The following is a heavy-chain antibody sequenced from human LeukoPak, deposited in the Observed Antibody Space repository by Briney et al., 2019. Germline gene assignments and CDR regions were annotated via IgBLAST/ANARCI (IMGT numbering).Heavy chain of an antibody. Sequence: PGGSLRLSCAASGFMFRSSSMSWVRQVPGKGLEWVSTISASADNIYYADSVKGRFTISGDNSKNTLFLQMNSLRAEDTAIYYCAKRPAAVRGVIPYVDYWGQGTLVTVSS. D-gene: IGHD3-10*02. CDR1: GFMFRSSS. CDR2: ISASADNI. V-gene: IGHV3-23*01. J-gene: IGHJ4*02. CDR3: AKRPAAVRGVIPYVDY.